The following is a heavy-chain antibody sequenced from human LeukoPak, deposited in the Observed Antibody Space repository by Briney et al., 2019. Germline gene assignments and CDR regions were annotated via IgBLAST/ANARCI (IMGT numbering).Heavy chain of an antibody. V-gene: IGHV1-2*02. D-gene: IGHD5-12*01. CDR1: GYTFNGYY. CDR3: AKNPYEYYFDY. J-gene: IGHJ4*02. Sequence: EASVKVSCKASGYTFNGYYMHWVRLAPGQGLEWMGWINPSSGDTNYAQKFQGRVTKTRDTSISTAYMELSRLRSDDTAVYYCAKNPYEYYFDYWGQGTLVTVSS. CDR2: INPSSGDT.